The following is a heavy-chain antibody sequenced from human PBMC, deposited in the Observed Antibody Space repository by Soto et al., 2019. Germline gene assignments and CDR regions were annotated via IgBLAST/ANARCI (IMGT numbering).Heavy chain of an antibody. D-gene: IGHD1-1*01. CDR3: ARHLDHSYDGMDV. CDR2: IIPSFGTA. J-gene: IGHJ6*02. Sequence: QVQLVQSGAEVMKPESSVKVSCKASGGTFSIYAISWVRQAPGQGLEWMGGIIPSFGTADYAQKFQGRVTITADESTRTASMELSSLRPEDTAVYYFARHLDHSYDGMDVWGQGTTVTVSS. V-gene: IGHV1-69*12. CDR1: GGTFSIYA.